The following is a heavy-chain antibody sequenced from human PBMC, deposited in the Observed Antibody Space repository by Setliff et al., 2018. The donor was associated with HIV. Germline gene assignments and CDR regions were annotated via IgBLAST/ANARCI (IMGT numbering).Heavy chain of an antibody. CDR2: IHTSGST. J-gene: IGHJ5*02. D-gene: IGHD2-8*01. CDR3: ASDRYGVLIVFATGFDP. V-gene: IGHV4-61*02. CDR1: GGSVTSGNFY. Sequence: SETLSLTCTVSGGSVTSGNFYWSWIRQPAGKGLEWIGRIHTSGSTNYNPSLKSRVTISLDTSKNQFSLKLSSVTAADTAVYYCASDRYGVLIVFATGFDPWGQGTLVTVSS.